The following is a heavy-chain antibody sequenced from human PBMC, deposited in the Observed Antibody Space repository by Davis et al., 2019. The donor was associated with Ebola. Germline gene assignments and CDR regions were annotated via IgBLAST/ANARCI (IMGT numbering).Heavy chain of an antibody. CDR2: IIPIFGTA. CDR3: ARGGSNYPWYYGMDV. V-gene: IGHV1-69*06. J-gene: IGHJ6*02. CDR1: GGTFSSYA. D-gene: IGHD4-11*01. Sequence: SVKVSCQASGGTFSSYAISWVRQAPGQGLEWMGGIIPIFGTANYAQKFQGRVTITADNSTSTAYMELSSLRSEDTAVYYCARGGSNYPWYYGMDVWGQGTTVTVSS.